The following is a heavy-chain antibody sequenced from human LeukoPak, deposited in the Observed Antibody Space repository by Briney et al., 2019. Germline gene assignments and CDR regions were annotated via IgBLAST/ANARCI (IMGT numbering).Heavy chain of an antibody. Sequence: GALRLSCEALGSPFRIYEMHWVRKVPGKGLEWVPYISSSGSDIYYADSVKGRFTISRDNAKNSLYLHMNSLRAEDTAVYYCARDYGGSSPFDYWGQGTLVTVSS. CDR1: GSPFRIYE. D-gene: IGHD4-23*01. V-gene: IGHV3-48*03. J-gene: IGHJ4*02. CDR3: ARDYGGSSPFDY. CDR2: ISSSGSDI.